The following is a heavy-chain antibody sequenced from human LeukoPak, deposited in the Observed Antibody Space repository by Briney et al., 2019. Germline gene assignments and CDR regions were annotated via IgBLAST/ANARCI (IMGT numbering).Heavy chain of an antibody. V-gene: IGHV1-18*01. CDR1: GYTFTSYG. Sequence: ASVKVSCKASGYTFTSYGISWVRQAPGQGLEWVGWISAYNGNTNYAQKLQGRVTMTTDTSTSTAYMELRGLRSDDTAVYYCARGNRIWFGEFNDAFDIWGQGTMVTVSS. CDR3: ARGNRIWFGEFNDAFDI. J-gene: IGHJ3*02. CDR2: ISAYNGNT. D-gene: IGHD3-10*01.